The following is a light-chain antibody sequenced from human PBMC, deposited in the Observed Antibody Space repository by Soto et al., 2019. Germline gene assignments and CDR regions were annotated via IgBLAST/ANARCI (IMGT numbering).Light chain of an antibody. CDR3: QQYGSAYT. CDR2: GAY. V-gene: IGKV3-20*01. CDR1: QSVSSSY. J-gene: IGKJ2*01. Sequence: EIVLTQSPGTLSLSPGERATLSCRASQSVSSSYLSWHQQKPGQAPRLLIYGAYSRATGIPDRFSGSGSGTDFTLTISRLEPEDFAEYYCQQYGSAYTFGQGTKLEIK.